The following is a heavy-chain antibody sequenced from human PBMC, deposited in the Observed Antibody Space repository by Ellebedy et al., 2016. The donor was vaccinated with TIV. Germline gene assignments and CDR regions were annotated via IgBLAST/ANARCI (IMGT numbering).Heavy chain of an antibody. J-gene: IGHJ2*01. CDR3: ARAIYGASYL. V-gene: IGHV3-7*01. Sequence: PGGSLRLSYTASGFTLSNYWMTWVRQAPGRGLEWVANINEDGTKKHFVDSVRGRFTISRDDAGNSLFLQMNSLGAEDTAVYYGARAIYGASYLWGRGTLVTVSS. D-gene: IGHD4-17*01. CDR2: INEDGTKK. CDR1: GFTLSNYW.